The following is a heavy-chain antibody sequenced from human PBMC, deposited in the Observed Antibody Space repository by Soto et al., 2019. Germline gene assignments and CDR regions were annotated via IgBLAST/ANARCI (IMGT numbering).Heavy chain of an antibody. CDR3: ARVYGDWYFDY. V-gene: IGHV4-31*03. CDR2: IYYSGST. D-gene: IGHD4-17*01. Sequence: QVQLQESGPGLVKPSQTLSLTCTVSGGSISSGGYYWSWIRQHPGKGLEGIGYIYYSGSTYYNPCLKSRVTRSVDTSKNQFSLKLSTGTAADTAVYYCARVYGDWYFDYWGQGTLVTVSS. CDR1: GGSISSGGYY. J-gene: IGHJ4*02.